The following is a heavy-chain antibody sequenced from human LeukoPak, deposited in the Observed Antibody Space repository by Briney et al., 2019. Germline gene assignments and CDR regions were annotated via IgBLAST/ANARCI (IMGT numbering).Heavy chain of an antibody. J-gene: IGHJ5*02. V-gene: IGHV1-69*13. D-gene: IGHD3-22*01. CDR1: GGTFSSYA. Sequence: SVKVSCKASGGTFSSYAISWVRQAPGQGLEWMGGIIPIFGTANYAQKFQGRVTITADESTSTAYMELSSLRSGDTAVYYCAVYYYDSSGYYWSPNWFDPWGQGTLVTVSS. CDR2: IIPIFGTA. CDR3: AVYYYDSSGYYWSPNWFDP.